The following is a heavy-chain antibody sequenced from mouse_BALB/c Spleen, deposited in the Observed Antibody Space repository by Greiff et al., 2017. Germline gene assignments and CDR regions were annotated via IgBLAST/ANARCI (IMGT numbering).Heavy chain of an antibody. V-gene: IGHV5-6-4*01. Sequence: EVQGVESGGGLVKPGGSLKLSCAASGFTFSSYTMSWVRQTPEKRLEWVATISSGGSYTYYPDSVKGRFTISRDNAKNTLYLQMSSLKSEDTAMYYCTRPTHYYAMDYWGQGTSVTVSS. CDR3: TRPTHYYAMDY. CDR2: ISSGGSYT. J-gene: IGHJ4*01. CDR1: GFTFSSYT.